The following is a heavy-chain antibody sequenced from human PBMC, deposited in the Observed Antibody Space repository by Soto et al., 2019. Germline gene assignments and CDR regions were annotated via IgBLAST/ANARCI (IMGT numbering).Heavy chain of an antibody. V-gene: IGHV3-30*18. CDR2: ISYDGSNK. CDR1: GFTFSSYG. D-gene: IGHD5-18*01. CDR3: AKDRIQLWYGTLAGDAFDI. J-gene: IGHJ3*02. Sequence: QVQLVESGGGVVQPGRSLRLSCAASGFTFSSYGMHWVRQAPGKGLEWVAVISYDGSNKYYADSVKGRFTISRDNSKNTLYLQMNSLRAEDTAVYYCAKDRIQLWYGTLAGDAFDIWGQGTMVTVSS.